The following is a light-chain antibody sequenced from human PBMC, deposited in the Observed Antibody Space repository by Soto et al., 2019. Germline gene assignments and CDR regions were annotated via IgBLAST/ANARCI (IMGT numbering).Light chain of an antibody. CDR2: AVT. J-gene: IGLJ1*01. CDR1: SSDVGGYDY. Sequence: QSDLTQPPSASGSPGQSVTISCTGTSSDVGGYDYVSWYQQHPGKAPKLMIYAVTKRPSGVPDRFSGSKSGNAASLTVSELQPEDEADYFCSSYAGSSTLRYVFGTGTKVTVL. CDR3: SSYAGSSTLRYV. V-gene: IGLV2-8*01.